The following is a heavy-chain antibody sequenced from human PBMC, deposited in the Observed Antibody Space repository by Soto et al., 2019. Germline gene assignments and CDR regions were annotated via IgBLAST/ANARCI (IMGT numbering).Heavy chain of an antibody. D-gene: IGHD1-1*01. CDR1: GASISGFY. V-gene: IGHV4-4*07. CDR3: VRGGTKTLRDWFDP. CDR2: IYATGTT. Sequence: PSETLSLTCTVSGASISGFYWSWIRKSAGKGLEWIGRIYATGTTDYNPSLKSQVMMSVDTSKKQFSLKLRSVTAAGTAVYYCVRGGTKTLRDWFDPWGQGISVTVPQ. J-gene: IGHJ5*02.